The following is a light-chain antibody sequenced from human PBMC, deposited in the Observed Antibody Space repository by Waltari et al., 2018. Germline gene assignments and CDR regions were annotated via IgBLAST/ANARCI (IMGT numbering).Light chain of an antibody. CDR2: GAS. CDR1: QTITNN. J-gene: IGKJ5*01. CDR3: QQYNNWLSVI. Sequence: EIVVTQSPATLSVSPGERATLSCRTSQTITNNLAWYQQKPGQTPRLLIYGASTRAIGIPARFSGSGSGTEFTLTISSLQSEDFAVYYCQQYNNWLSVIFGQGTRLEI. V-gene: IGKV3-15*01.